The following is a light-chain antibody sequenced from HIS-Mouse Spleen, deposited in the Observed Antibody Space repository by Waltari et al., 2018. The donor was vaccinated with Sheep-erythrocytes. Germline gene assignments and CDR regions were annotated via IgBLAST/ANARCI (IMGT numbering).Light chain of an antibody. CDR3: CSYAGSYNHV. Sequence: QSALTQPRSVSGSPGQSVTISYTGTSSDVGGYNYVSWYQQHPGKVPKLMIYDVSKRPSGVPDRFSGSKSGNTASLTISGLQAEDEADYYCCSYAGSYNHVFATGTKVTVL. V-gene: IGLV2-11*01. CDR2: DVS. CDR1: SSDVGGYNY. J-gene: IGLJ1*01.